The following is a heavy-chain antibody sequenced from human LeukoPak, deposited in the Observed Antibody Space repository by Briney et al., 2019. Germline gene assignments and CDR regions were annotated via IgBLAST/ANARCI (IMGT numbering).Heavy chain of an antibody. J-gene: IGHJ4*02. CDR3: ANEPRLLSY. V-gene: IGHV3-23*01. Sequence: GGSLRLSCAASGFTFSSYAMSWVRQAPGKGLEWVSAISGSGGSTYYADSVRGRFTMSRDNTKNSLYLQMNSLRADDTAVYYCANEPRLLSYWGQGTLVTVSS. CDR2: ISGSGGST. CDR1: GFTFSSYA.